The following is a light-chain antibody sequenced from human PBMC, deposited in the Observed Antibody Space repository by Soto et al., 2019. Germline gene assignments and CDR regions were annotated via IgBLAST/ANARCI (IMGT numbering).Light chain of an antibody. V-gene: IGLV1-40*01. CDR3: QSYDSSLIGRGYV. J-gene: IGLJ1*01. CDR1: SSNIGAGYD. Sequence: QSVLTQPPSVSGAPGQRVTISCTGSSSNIGAGYDVHWYQQLPGTAPKLLIYGNSNRPSGVPDRFSGSKSGTSASLAITGLQAEDEADYYCQSYDSSLIGRGYVFGTGTMLTVL. CDR2: GNS.